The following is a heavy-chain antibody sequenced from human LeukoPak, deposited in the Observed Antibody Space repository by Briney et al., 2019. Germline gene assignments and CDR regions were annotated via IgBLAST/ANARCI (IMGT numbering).Heavy chain of an antibody. D-gene: IGHD1-7*01. V-gene: IGHV4-39*07. CDR1: GGSISSSSYY. Sequence: PSETLSLTCTVSGGSISSSSYYWGWIRQPPGKGLEWIGSIYYSGSTYYNPSLKSRVTISVDTSKNQFSLKLSSVTAADTAVYCCARGTGTTSYYYMDVWGKGTTVTVSS. CDR2: IYYSGST. CDR3: ARGTGTTSYYYMDV. J-gene: IGHJ6*03.